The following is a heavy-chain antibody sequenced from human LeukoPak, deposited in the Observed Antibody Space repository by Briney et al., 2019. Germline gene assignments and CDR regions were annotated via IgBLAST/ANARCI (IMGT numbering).Heavy chain of an antibody. J-gene: IGHJ4*02. CDR3: ARQDGYSSSWYVRY. V-gene: IGHV4-39*01. D-gene: IGHD6-13*01. CDR1: GGSISSSSYY. Sequence: MTSETLSHTCTVSGGSISSSSYYWGWIRQPPGKGLEWIGSIYYSRSTYYNPSLKSRVTISVDTSKNQFSLKLSSVTAADTAVYYCARQDGYSSSWYVRYWGQGTLVTVSS. CDR2: IYYSRST.